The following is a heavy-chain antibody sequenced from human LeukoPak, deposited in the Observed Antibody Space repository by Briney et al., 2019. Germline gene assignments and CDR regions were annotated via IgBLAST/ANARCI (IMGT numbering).Heavy chain of an antibody. D-gene: IGHD6-13*01. J-gene: IGHJ3*02. Sequence: ASVKVSCKASGYTFTSYGISWVRQAPGQGLEWMGWISAYNGNTNYAQKLQGRVTMTIDTSTSTAYMELRSLRSDDTAVYYCARDRWRGSSWYAKAFDIWGQGTMVTVSS. V-gene: IGHV1-18*01. CDR3: ARDRWRGSSWYAKAFDI. CDR2: ISAYNGNT. CDR1: GYTFTSYG.